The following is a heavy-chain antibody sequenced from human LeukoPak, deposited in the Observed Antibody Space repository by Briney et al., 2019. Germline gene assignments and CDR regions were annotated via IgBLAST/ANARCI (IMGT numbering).Heavy chain of an antibody. D-gene: IGHD2-21*01. CDR3: ARDNGGDYWYSDI. V-gene: IGHV4-4*07. CDR1: GASISTYY. CDR2: MYNTGST. Sequence: SETLSLTCTVSGASISTYYWSWIRQPAGQGLEWIGRMYNTGSTNYNPSLKSRVTMSVDTSKNQLSLRLSSVTAADTAVYYCARDNGGDYWYSDIWGRGTLVTVSS. J-gene: IGHJ2*01.